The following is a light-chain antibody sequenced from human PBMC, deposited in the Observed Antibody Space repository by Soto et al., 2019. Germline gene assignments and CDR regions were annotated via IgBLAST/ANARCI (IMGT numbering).Light chain of an antibody. J-gene: IGLJ3*02. V-gene: IGLV1-44*01. CDR1: SSNIGTNT. Sequence: QAVVTQPPSASGTPGQRVTISCSGSSSNIGTNTVTWYQQLPGTAPKLLIYSNDHRPSGVPDRFSGSKSGTSGSLAISGIQSEDEADYYCAAWDDNLNARVFGGGTKLTVL. CDR3: AAWDDNLNARV. CDR2: SND.